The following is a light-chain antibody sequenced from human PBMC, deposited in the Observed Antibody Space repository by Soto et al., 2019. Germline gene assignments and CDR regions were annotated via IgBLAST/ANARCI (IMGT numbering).Light chain of an antibody. CDR1: QGISNS. CDR2: DAS. J-gene: IGKJ1*01. V-gene: IGKV1-13*02. Sequence: IKMTQSPSSLSASLGDRVTITCRASQGISNSLAWYQQKPGKGPSLLIYDASTLQSEVPSRFSGSGSGTDFTLTISSLQPEDFATYYCQQLDSYPRTFGQGTKVDIK. CDR3: QQLDSYPRT.